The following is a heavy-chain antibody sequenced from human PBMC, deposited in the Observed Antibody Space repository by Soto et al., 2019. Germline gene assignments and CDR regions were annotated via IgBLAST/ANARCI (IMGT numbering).Heavy chain of an antibody. D-gene: IGHD3-22*01. CDR2: IDPSDSYT. V-gene: IGHV5-10-1*01. CDR1: GYKVSTWHNFTSYW. CDR3: ARLVYDSSGYRPG. J-gene: IGHJ4*02. Sequence: PGESLKISCMGSGYKVSTWHNFTSYWIAWVRQMPGKGLEWMGRIDPSDSYTNYSPSFQGHVTISADKSISTAYLQWSSLKASDTAVYYCARLVYDSSGYRPGWGQGTLVTVSS.